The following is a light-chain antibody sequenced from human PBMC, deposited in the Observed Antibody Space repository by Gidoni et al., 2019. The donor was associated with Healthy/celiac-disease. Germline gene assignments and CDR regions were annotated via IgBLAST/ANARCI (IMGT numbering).Light chain of an antibody. Sequence: DIVMTQSPDSLAVSLGERATINCKYSQSVLYSSNNKNYLAWYQQKPGQTPKLLIYWASTRASGVPDRFSGSGSGTDFTLTISSLQAEDVAVYYCQQYYSTPLTFGGGTKVEIK. V-gene: IGKV4-1*01. J-gene: IGKJ4*01. CDR1: QSVLYSSNNKNY. CDR3: QQYYSTPLT. CDR2: WAS.